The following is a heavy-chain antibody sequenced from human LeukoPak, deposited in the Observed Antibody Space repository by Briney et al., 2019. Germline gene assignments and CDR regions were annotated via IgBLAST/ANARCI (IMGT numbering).Heavy chain of an antibody. CDR3: ARDPVRYCSSTSCSHFDY. Sequence: SETLSLTCTVSGGSISSYYWSWIRQPAGKGLEWIGRIYTSGSTNYNPSLKSRVAMSVDTSKNQFSLRLSSVTAADTAVYYCARDPVRYCSSTSCSHFDYWGQGTLVTVSS. CDR1: GGSISSYY. CDR2: IYTSGST. V-gene: IGHV4-4*07. D-gene: IGHD2-2*01. J-gene: IGHJ4*02.